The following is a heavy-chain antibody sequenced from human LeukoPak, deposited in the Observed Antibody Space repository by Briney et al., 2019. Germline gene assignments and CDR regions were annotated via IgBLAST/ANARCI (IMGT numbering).Heavy chain of an antibody. Sequence: SETLSLTCTVSDGSINNYYWCWIRQPPGKGLEWIGYVYYSGSTNYSPSLKSRVTISVDTSKNQFSLKLTSVTAADTAVYFCARMTRLSYDYYYYMDVWGKGTTVTVSS. V-gene: IGHV4-59*01. D-gene: IGHD6-25*01. CDR2: VYYSGST. CDR3: ARMTRLSYDYYYYMDV. CDR1: DGSINNYY. J-gene: IGHJ6*03.